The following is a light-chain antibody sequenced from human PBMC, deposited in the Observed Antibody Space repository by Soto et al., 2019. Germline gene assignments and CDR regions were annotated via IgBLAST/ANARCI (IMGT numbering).Light chain of an antibody. Sequence: QSVLTQPASVSGSPGQSITISCTGSSNDFGSRNFVSWYQQRPNKAPKLIIFEATKRPSGVSDRFSASKSGYTASLTISGLRAEDEADYYCCSYAGATAWVFGGGTQLTVL. CDR1: SNDFGSRNF. CDR2: EAT. J-gene: IGLJ3*02. CDR3: CSYAGATAWV. V-gene: IGLV2-23*01.